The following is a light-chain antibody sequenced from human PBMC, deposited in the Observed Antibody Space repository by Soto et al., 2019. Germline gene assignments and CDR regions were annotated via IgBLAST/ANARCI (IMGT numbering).Light chain of an antibody. CDR1: ESANSN. V-gene: IGKV3-15*01. CDR2: GAS. J-gene: IGKJ4*01. Sequence: EIVMTQSPATVSVYPGERATLSCRASESANSNLAWYQQKPGQAPRLLIYGASTRATGIPARFSGSGSGTEFTLTISSLQSEDFAVYYCQQFQKWPLTFGGGTNVEIK. CDR3: QQFQKWPLT.